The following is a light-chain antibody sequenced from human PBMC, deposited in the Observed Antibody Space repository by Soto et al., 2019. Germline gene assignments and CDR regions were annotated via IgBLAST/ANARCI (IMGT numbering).Light chain of an antibody. J-gene: IGKJ4*01. Sequence: DIQLTQSPPFLSASVGDRVTITFRATQGIGNYLAWYQQQPGKAPKLLIYAASSLHSGVPSRFSGSGSGTEFTLTISSLRPEDFATYYCQQLNRYPLFGGGTKVDIK. V-gene: IGKV1-9*01. CDR3: QQLNRYPL. CDR2: AAS. CDR1: QGIGNY.